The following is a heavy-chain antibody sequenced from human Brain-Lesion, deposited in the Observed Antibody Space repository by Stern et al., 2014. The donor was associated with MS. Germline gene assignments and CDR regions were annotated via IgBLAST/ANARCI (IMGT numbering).Heavy chain of an antibody. CDR3: VKNHYGPDY. CDR2: ITGSGDNT. D-gene: IGHD3-10*01. V-gene: IGHV3-11*01. CDR1: GFRFSDYY. J-gene: IGHJ4*02. Sequence: VQLVESGGGLVKPGGSLRLSCAASGFRFSDYYMAWVRQAPGKGLEWVSYITGSGDNTNYADSVKGRFAISRDNAKNSLHLQMNSLRAEDTAVYYCVKNHYGPDYWGQGALVTVSS.